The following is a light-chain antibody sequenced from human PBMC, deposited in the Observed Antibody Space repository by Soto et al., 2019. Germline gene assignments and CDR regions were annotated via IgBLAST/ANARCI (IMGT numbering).Light chain of an antibody. CDR1: QSVRSGN. J-gene: IGKJ1*01. V-gene: IGKV3-20*01. CDR2: GAS. Sequence: EIVSTQSPCTLSLSPGERATLSCRASQSVRSGNLAWYEQKPGQAPRLLIYGASNRATGIPDRFSGSGSGTDFTLTISRLEPEDFAVYYCQQYGSSGTFGQGTKVDIK. CDR3: QQYGSSGT.